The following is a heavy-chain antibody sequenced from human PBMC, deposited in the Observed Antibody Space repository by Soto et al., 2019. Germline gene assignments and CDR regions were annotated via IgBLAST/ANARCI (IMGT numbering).Heavy chain of an antibody. V-gene: IGHV4-30-4*02. J-gene: IGHJ5*01. CDR3: ARGRYCLTGRCFPNWFDS. CDR2: IYKSTTT. D-gene: IGHD2-15*01. CDR1: GDSISTVDYF. Sequence: SDTLSLTCSVSGDSISTVDYFWAWIRQPPGQALEYIGYIYKSTTTYYNPSFEGRVAISLDTSKSQFSLTVTSVTAADTAVYFCARGRYCLTGRCFPNWFDSWGQGTLVTVSS.